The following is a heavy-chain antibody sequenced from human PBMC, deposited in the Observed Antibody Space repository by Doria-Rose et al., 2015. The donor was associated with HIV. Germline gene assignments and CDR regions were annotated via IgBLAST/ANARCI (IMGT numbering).Heavy chain of an antibody. V-gene: IGHV4-59*03. CDR2: IYYRGST. CDR3: AAGNYYYYMDV. Sequence: GLEWVAYIYYRGSTRYNPSLKSRVTISVDTSKNQFSLKMSSVTAADTAVYYCAAGNYYYYMDVWGKGTTITVSS. J-gene: IGHJ6*03.